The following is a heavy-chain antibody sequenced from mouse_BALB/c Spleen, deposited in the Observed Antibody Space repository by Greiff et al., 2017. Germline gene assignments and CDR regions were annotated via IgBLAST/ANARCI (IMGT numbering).Heavy chain of an antibody. CDR3: ARQGIYYGNYVDY. J-gene: IGHJ2*01. CDR1: GFTFSSYY. V-gene: IGHV5-6-2*01. Sequence: EVMLVESGGGLVKLGGSLKLSCAASGFTFSSYYMSWVRQTPEKRLELVAAINSNGGSTYYPDTVKGRFTISRDNAKNTLYLQMSSLKSEDTALYYCARQGIYYGNYVDYWGQGTTLTVSS. CDR2: INSNGGST. D-gene: IGHD2-1*01.